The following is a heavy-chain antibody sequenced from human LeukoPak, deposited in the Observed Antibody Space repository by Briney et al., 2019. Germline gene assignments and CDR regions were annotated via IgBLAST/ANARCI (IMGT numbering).Heavy chain of an antibody. CDR1: GFTFSSYS. CDR3: ARGYGSGRLNVLFDY. D-gene: IGHD3-10*01. V-gene: IGHV3-21*01. Sequence: GGSLRLSCVASGFTFSSYSMNWVRQAPGKGLEWVSSISGSSSSINNADSVNGRFTISRDKTKKSLYLQMNSLRAEETAVYYCARGYGSGRLNVLFDYWGQGTLVTVSS. CDR2: ISGSSSSI. J-gene: IGHJ4*02.